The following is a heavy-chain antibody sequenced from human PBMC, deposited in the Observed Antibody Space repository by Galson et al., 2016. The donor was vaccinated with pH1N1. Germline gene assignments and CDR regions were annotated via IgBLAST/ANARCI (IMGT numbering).Heavy chain of an antibody. Sequence: SVKVSCKASGGTFSSYGISWVRQAPGQGLEWMGKIIPVFGTANYAQKFQGRVTITADESTTTAYMELSSLISEDTAVYYCVREDIVVGEGWHHGMDAWGQGTTVTVSS. J-gene: IGHJ6*02. CDR3: VREDIVVGEGWHHGMDA. CDR1: GGTFSSYG. V-gene: IGHV1-69*13. CDR2: IIPVFGTA. D-gene: IGHD2-2*01.